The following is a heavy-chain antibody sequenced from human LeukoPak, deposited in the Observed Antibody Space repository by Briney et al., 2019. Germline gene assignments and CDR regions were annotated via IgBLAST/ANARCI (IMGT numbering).Heavy chain of an antibody. CDR2: ISAYNGNT. J-gene: IGHJ6*03. CDR1: GYTFTSYG. Sequence: ASVKVSCKASGYTFTSYGISWVRQVPGQGLEWMGWISAYNGNTNYAQKLQGRVTMTTDTSTSTAYMELRSLRSEDTAVYYCARGNRDFWSGWNPYYYYYMDVWGKGTTVTVSS. V-gene: IGHV1-18*01. D-gene: IGHD3-3*01. CDR3: ARGNRDFWSGWNPYYYYYMDV.